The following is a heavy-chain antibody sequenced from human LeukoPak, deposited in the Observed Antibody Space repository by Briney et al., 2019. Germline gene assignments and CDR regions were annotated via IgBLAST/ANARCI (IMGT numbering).Heavy chain of an antibody. CDR3: ARGVAGSGSTPNY. D-gene: IGHD1-26*01. CDR1: GGSISSGSYY. Sequence: SETLSLTCTVSGGSISSGSYYCSWIRQPAGKGLEWIGRIYTSGSTNYNPSLMSRVTISVDTSKSQSSLRLTSVTAADTAVYYCARGVAGSGSTPNYWGQGTLVTVSS. V-gene: IGHV4-61*02. CDR2: IYTSGST. J-gene: IGHJ4*02.